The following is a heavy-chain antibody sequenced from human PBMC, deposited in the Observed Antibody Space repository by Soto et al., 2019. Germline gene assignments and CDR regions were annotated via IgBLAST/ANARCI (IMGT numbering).Heavy chain of an antibody. Sequence: EVQLLESGEGLVQPGGSLKLSCAASGFTFSNHAMSWVRQAPGKGLEWVSGIGGSGRNTYYADSVKGRFTISRDNSQNTLFLQMNSLRAEDTAEYYWASVLRYFDTPYGMDVWGQVTTVTVSS. CDR1: GFTFSNHA. V-gene: IGHV3-23*01. CDR2: IGGSGRNT. D-gene: IGHD3-9*01. J-gene: IGHJ6*02. CDR3: ASVLRYFDTPYGMDV.